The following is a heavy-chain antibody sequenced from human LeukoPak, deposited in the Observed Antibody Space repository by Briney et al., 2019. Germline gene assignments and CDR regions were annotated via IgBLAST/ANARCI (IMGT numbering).Heavy chain of an antibody. CDR3: ANGPSSSWPGLNH. D-gene: IGHD6-13*01. CDR1: GFNFRGSS. CDR2: ISASGDAT. J-gene: IGHJ5*02. Sequence: PGGSLRLSCAVSGFNFRGSSMTWVRQAPGKGLEWVSSISASGDATYFADSVKGRFSVSRDNSKSTMSLQMYNLRVEDTAVYSCANGPSSSWPGLNHWGQGALVSVSS. V-gene: IGHV3-23*01.